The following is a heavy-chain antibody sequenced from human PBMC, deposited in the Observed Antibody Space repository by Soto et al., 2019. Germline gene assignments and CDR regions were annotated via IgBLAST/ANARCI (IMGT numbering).Heavy chain of an antibody. CDR2: IYYSGST. V-gene: IGHV4-31*03. J-gene: IGHJ4*02. CDR3: AGVGANLD. D-gene: IGHD1-26*01. Sequence: SETLSLTCTVSVVSISSGGYYCSWIRQHPGKGLEWIGYIYYSGSTYYNPSLKSRVTISVDTSKNQFSLKLSSVTAADAAVYYCAGVGANLDWGQGTLVTVSS. CDR1: VVSISSGGYY.